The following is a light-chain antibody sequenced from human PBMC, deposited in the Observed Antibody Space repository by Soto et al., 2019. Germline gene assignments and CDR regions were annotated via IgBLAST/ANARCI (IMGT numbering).Light chain of an antibody. CDR3: QQSYSTLLT. CDR1: QSISSY. CDR2: AAP. J-gene: IGKJ4*01. Sequence: DIQMTQSPSSLSASVGDRVTITCRASQSISSYLNWYQQKPGKAPKLLIYAAPSLQSGVPSRFSGSGSGTVFTLTISSLQPEDVATYYGQQSYSTLLTFGGGTKVEIK. V-gene: IGKV1-39*01.